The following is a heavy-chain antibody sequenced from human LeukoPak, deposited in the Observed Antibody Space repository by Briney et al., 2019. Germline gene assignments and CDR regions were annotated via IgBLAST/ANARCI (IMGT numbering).Heavy chain of an antibody. Sequence: SETLSLTCAVSGGSLSSSSYYWGWIRQPPGKGLEWIGSIDYSGSPCYRPSLKSRATISVDTSKVQHSLKLSSVTAADTAVYYCARETNDYFDRSAYMDVWGQGTTDSVSS. J-gene: IGHJ6*03. CDR2: IDYSGSP. CDR3: ARETNDYFDRSAYMDV. CDR1: GGSLSSSSYY. D-gene: IGHD3-22*01. V-gene: IGHV4-39*07.